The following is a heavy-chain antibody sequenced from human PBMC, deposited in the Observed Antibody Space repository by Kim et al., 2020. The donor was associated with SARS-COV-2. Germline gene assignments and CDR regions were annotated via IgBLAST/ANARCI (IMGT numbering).Heavy chain of an antibody. D-gene: IGHD3-10*01. CDR2: IDYYGNA. CDR3: ASFYGSGTYYPGENWF. V-gene: IGHV4-39*01. CDR1: GGSMDNSNYY. Sequence: SETLSLTCTVSGGSMDNSNYYWGWIRQTPGTGLEWLGTIDYYGNAYSTTSLRSRVTVFVDKSKNQFSLHLTSATAADTGLYYCASFYGSGTYYPGENWF. J-gene: IGHJ5*01.